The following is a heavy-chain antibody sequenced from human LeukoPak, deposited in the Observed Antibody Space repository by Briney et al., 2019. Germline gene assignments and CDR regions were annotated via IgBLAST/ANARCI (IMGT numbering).Heavy chain of an antibody. Sequence: SETLSLTCTVSGGSVSSYYWSWIRQPAGKGLEWIGRIYTSGSTNYNPSLKSRVTISVDKSKNQFSLKLSSVTAADTAVYYCARVGWSGWYFDYWGQGTLVTVSS. D-gene: IGHD3-3*01. CDR2: IYTSGST. CDR1: GGSVSSYY. J-gene: IGHJ4*02. CDR3: ARVGWSGWYFDY. V-gene: IGHV4-4*07.